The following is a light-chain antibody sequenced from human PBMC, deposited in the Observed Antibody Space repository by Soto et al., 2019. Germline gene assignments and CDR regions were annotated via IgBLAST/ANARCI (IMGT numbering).Light chain of an antibody. J-gene: IGKJ1*01. CDR1: QSVRSSY. CDR2: GVS. Sequence: EIVLTQSPGTLSLSPGERATLSCRASQSVRSSYLAWYQQKLGQAPRLLIYGVSNRATGIPDRFSGSGSGTDFARTISRLESEDFAVYYWQQYGTSPRTFGQGTKVEIK. CDR3: QQYGTSPRT. V-gene: IGKV3-20*01.